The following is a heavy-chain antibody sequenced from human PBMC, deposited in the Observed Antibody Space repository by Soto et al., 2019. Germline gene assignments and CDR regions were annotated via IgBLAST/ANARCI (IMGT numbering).Heavy chain of an antibody. Sequence: GGSLRLSCAASGFTFSSYAMSWVRQAPGKGLEWVSAISGSGGSTYYADSVKGRFTISRDNSKNTLYLQMNSLRAEDTAVYYCAKDGITMIEDYYGMDVWGQGTTVTVSS. CDR2: ISGSGGST. V-gene: IGHV3-23*01. CDR3: AKDGITMIEDYYGMDV. CDR1: GFTFSSYA. J-gene: IGHJ6*02. D-gene: IGHD3-22*01.